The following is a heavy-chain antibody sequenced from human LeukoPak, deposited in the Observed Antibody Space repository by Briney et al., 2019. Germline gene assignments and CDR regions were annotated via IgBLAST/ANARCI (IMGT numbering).Heavy chain of an antibody. J-gene: IGHJ6*03. CDR2: ISGSGGST. V-gene: IGHV3-23*01. Sequence: GGSLRLSCAASGFTFDDYGMSWVRQAPGRGLEWVSAISGSGGSTYYADSVKGRFTISRDNSKNTLYLQMNSLRAEDTAVYYCANALRDYYYYYMDVWGKGTTVTVSS. CDR1: GFTFDDYG. CDR3: ANALRDYYYYYMDV.